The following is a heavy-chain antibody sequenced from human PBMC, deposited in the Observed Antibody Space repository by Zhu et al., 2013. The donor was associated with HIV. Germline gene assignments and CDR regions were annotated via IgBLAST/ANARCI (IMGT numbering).Heavy chain of an antibody. Sequence: QEQLVQSGAAVTRPGASVTVSCTASRDTFNSYDINWVRQATGQGLEWMGWMNPKSGNTGYAQKFQGRVAMTRDTSTNTAYLHLRSLGSEDTAVYFCTRAWAKWCKRDRCVWGTFNLWGQGTRVTVSS. CDR1: RDTFNSYD. D-gene: IGHD2-8*02. J-gene: IGHJ4*03. CDR2: MNPKSGNT. CDR3: TRAWAKWCKRDRCVWGTFNL. V-gene: IGHV1-8*01.